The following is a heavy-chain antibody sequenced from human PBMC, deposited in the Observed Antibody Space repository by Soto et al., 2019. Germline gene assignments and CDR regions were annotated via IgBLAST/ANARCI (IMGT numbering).Heavy chain of an antibody. V-gene: IGHV2-5*02. J-gene: IGHJ4*02. CDR2: IYWDDDK. CDR1: GFSLSTSGVG. Sequence: QITLKESGPTLVKPTQTLTLTCTFSGFSLSTSGVGVGWIRQPPGEALEWLALIYWDDDKRYSPSLKSRLTFSETSSQKQVVPTMTSMDRVDTGKYFCAQTSPIYGRLAYWGQGALVTGSS. CDR3: AQTSPIYGRLAY. D-gene: IGHD3-10*01.